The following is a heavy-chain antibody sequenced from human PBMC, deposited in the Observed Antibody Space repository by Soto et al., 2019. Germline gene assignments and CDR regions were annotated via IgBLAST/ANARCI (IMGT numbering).Heavy chain of an antibody. J-gene: IGHJ6*02. CDR1: GGSISSGGYY. CDR2: IYYSGST. D-gene: IGHD3-10*01. CDR3: ARELRFGEDYYGMDV. Sequence: QVQLQESGPGLVKPSQTLSLTCTVSGGSISSGGYYWSWIRQHPGKGLEWIGYIYYSGSTYYNPSLKSRVTISVDTSKNQFSLKLSSVTAADAAVYYCARELRFGEDYYGMDVWGQGTTVTVSS. V-gene: IGHV4-31*03.